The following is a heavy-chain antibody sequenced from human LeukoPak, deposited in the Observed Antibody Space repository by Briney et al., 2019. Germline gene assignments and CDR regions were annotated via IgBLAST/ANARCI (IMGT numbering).Heavy chain of an antibody. CDR2: INHSGST. D-gene: IGHD6-13*01. J-gene: IGHJ4*02. Sequence: SETLSLTCAVYGGSFSGYYWSWIRQPPGKGLEWIGEINHSGSTNYNPSLKSRVTISVDTSKNQFSLKLSSVTAADTAVYYCARGKIAAAAPGYFDYWGQGTLVIVSS. CDR3: ARGKIAAAAPGYFDY. CDR1: GGSFSGYY. V-gene: IGHV4-34*01.